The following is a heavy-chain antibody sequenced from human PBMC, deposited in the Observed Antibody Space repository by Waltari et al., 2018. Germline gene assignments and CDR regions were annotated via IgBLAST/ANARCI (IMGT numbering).Heavy chain of an antibody. CDR3: ARVFVNVVVPAAYDYWYFDL. V-gene: IGHV1-18*01. Sequence: QVQLVQSGAEVKKPGASVKVSCKASGYTFTSYGISWVRQAPGQGLEWMGWISGYTGNTNYAQKIKGRVTMTTDTSTSTAYMELRSLRSDDTAVYYCARVFVNVVVPAAYDYWYFDLWGRGTLVTVSS. CDR2: ISGYTGNT. J-gene: IGHJ2*01. D-gene: IGHD2-2*01. CDR1: GYTFTSYG.